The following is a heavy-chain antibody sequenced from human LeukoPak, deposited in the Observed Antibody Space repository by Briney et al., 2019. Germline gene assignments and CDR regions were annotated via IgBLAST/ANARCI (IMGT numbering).Heavy chain of an antibody. V-gene: IGHV4-39*01. CDR3: ARLLYDGSGYYYFDY. D-gene: IGHD3-22*01. J-gene: IGHJ4*02. CDR1: GGSISSSNYY. Sequence: SETLSLTCSVSGGSISSSNYYWGWIRQSPGKGLEWIGSVYYSGSTYDNPSLKSRITVSVDTSKNQFSLKVSSVTAADTAVYYCARLLYDGSGYYYFDYWGQGTLASVSS. CDR2: VYYSGST.